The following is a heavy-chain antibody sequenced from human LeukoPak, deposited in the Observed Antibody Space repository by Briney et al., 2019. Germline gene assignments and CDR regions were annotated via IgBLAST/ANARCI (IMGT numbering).Heavy chain of an antibody. D-gene: IGHD3-22*01. CDR1: GFTFSSYE. Sequence: GGSLRLSCAASGFTFSSYEMNWVRQAPGKGLEWVSYISSSGRTIYYADSVKGRFTISRDNAKNSLYLQMNSLRAEDTAVYYCAREQYYYDSSGYYFARYFDLWGRGTLVTVSS. CDR2: ISSSGRTI. V-gene: IGHV3-48*03. CDR3: AREQYYYDSSGYYFARYFDL. J-gene: IGHJ2*01.